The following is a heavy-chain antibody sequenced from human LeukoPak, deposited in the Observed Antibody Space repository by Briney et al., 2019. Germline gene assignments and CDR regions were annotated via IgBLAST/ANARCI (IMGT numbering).Heavy chain of an antibody. J-gene: IGHJ4*02. V-gene: IGHV4-59*01. CDR1: GGSISSYY. D-gene: IGHD5-12*01. CDR2: IYYSGST. CDR3: ARDLRYSGYDLGYYFDY. Sequence: SETLSLTCTVSGGSISSYYWSWIRQPPGKGLEWIGYIYYSGSTNYNPSLKRRVTISVDTSKNQFSLKLSSVTAADTAVYYCARDLRYSGYDLGYYFDYWGQGTLVTVSS.